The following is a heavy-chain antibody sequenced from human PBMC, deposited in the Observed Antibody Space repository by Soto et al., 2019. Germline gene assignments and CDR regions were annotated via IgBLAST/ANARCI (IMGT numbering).Heavy chain of an antibody. V-gene: IGHV3-9*01. CDR1: GFTFDDNA. J-gene: IGHJ4*02. CDR3: AISQDRGGRTTFIY. Sequence: GGSLRLSCAVSGFTFDDNAMHWVRQAPEKGLEWVSGINWKSDIGYADSVKSRFTISRDNAENSLYLQMNSLRAEDTALYYCAISQDRGGRTTFIYWGQGTQVTVSS. D-gene: IGHD3-16*01. CDR2: INWKSDI.